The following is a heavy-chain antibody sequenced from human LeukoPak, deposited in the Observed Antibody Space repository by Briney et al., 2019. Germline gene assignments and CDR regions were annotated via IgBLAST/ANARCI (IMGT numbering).Heavy chain of an antibody. CDR2: INHSGST. D-gene: IGHD2-2*01. CDR3: ARGNGVVVPAAIVPIAKGAFDI. CDR1: GGSFSGYY. V-gene: IGHV4-34*01. J-gene: IGHJ3*02. Sequence: SETLSLTCAVYGGSFSGYYWSWIRQPPGKGLEWIGEINHSGSTNYNPSLKSRVTISVDTSKNQFSLKLSSVTAADTAVYYCARGNGVVVPAAIVPIAKGAFDIWGQGTMVTVSS.